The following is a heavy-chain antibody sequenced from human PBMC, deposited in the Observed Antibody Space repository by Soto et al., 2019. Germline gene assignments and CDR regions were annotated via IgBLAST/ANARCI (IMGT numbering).Heavy chain of an antibody. Sequence: QVQLVQSGAEVKKPGYSVKVSCKASGGTFSSYAISWVRQAPGQGLEWMGGNIRILGTANYAQKFQGRVTITADESTSTAYMELSSLRSEDTAVYYCATEPPYCGGDCYAFDYWGQGTLVTVSS. CDR3: ATEPPYCGGDCYAFDY. V-gene: IGHV1-69*01. D-gene: IGHD2-21*02. J-gene: IGHJ4*02. CDR2: NIRILGTA. CDR1: GGTFSSYA.